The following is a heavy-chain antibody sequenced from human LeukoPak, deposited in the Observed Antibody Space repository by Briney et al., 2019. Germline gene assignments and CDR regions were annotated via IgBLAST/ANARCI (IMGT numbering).Heavy chain of an antibody. Sequence: SETLSLTCAVYGGSFSGYYWSWIRQPPGKGLEWIGEINHSGSTNYNPSLKSRVTISVDTSKNQFSLKLSSVTAADTAVYYCARGVSGLPSGSYYTGLYYYYYGMDVWGQGTTVTVSS. CDR3: ARGVSGLPSGSYYTGLYYYYYGMDV. J-gene: IGHJ6*02. CDR1: GGSFSGYY. V-gene: IGHV4-34*01. CDR2: INHSGST. D-gene: IGHD3-10*01.